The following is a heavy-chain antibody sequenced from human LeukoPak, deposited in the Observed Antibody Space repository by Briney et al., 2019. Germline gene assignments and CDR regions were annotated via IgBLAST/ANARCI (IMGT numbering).Heavy chain of an antibody. Sequence: GGSLRLSCAASGFTVSSTYMNWVRQAPGKGLERVSVITSGGNSYYADSVKGRFTISRDNSKNTLYLQMNSLRAVDTAVYYCARGQCSSPSCRYFDYWGQGTLVTVSS. V-gene: IGHV3-66*01. CDR1: GFTVSSTY. CDR2: ITSGGNS. D-gene: IGHD2-2*01. J-gene: IGHJ4*02. CDR3: ARGQCSSPSCRYFDY.